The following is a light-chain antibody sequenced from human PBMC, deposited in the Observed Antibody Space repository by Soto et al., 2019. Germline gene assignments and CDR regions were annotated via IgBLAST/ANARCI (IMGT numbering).Light chain of an antibody. CDR2: KAS. CDR1: QSISSW. CDR3: QQYNDKLT. V-gene: IGKV1-5*03. Sequence: DIPMTQSPSTLSASVGDRVTITCRASQSISSWLAWYQQKPGTAPKLLIYKASTLQSGVPSRFSGSGSGTEFTLAISSLQPDDSGTYYCQQYNDKLTFGQGTKVE. J-gene: IGKJ1*01.